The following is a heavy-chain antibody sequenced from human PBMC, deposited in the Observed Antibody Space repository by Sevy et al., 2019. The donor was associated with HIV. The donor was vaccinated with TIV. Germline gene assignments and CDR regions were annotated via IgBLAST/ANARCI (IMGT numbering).Heavy chain of an antibody. D-gene: IGHD2-2*01. CDR3: ARGGYCSSTSCRGQLDY. CDR1: GGSISSGGYY. CDR2: IYYSGST. Sequence: SETLSLTCTVSGGSISSGGYYWSWIRQHPGKGLEWIGYIYYSGSTYYNPSLKSRVTISVDTSKNQFSLKLSSVTAADTAVYYCARGGYCSSTSCRGQLDYWGQGTLVTVSS. V-gene: IGHV4-31*03. J-gene: IGHJ4*02.